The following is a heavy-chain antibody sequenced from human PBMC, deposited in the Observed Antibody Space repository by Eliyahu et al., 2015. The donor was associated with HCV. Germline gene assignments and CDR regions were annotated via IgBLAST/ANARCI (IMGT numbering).Heavy chain of an antibody. Sequence: QVQLVQSGAEVKKPGSSVKVSCKASGGTFSSYTITWVRQAPGQGLEWMGRIIPILPMTDYAHKFQGRVTITADKSTSTAYMELSSLRFEDTAVYYCAREVRSSWRWFDPWGQGTLVTVSA. V-gene: IGHV1-69*08. CDR2: IIPILPMT. CDR1: GGTFSSYT. D-gene: IGHD6-13*01. CDR3: AREVRSSWRWFDP. J-gene: IGHJ5*02.